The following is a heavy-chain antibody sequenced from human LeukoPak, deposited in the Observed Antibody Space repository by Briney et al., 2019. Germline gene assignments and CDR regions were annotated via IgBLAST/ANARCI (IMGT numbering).Heavy chain of an antibody. V-gene: IGHV3-21*01. CDR2: ISSSSRYI. CDR3: ARVLGAGKRYAPFNI. D-gene: IGHD3-10*01. J-gene: IGHJ3*02. Sequence: GGSLRLSCTASGFTFSSDSMNSVRQALGRGVEWVSSISSSSRYIYYAESVKSRFTISRDNAKNSLYLQMNSLRDEDTAVYYCARVLGAGKRYAPFNIWGQGTMVTLSS. CDR1: GFTFSSDS.